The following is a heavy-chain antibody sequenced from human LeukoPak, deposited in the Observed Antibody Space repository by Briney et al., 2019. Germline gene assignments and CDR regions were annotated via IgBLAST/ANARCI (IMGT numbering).Heavy chain of an antibody. CDR1: RFSFSNAW. V-gene: IGHV3-15*01. J-gene: IGHJ4*02. Sequence: GWSLRLSCAASRFSFSNAWMSWVRQAPAKGLEWVGRIKSKTDGGTTDYAAHVKGRVTISRDDSKNTLYLQMNSLKTVDTAVYYCTTDLSNDCGDYGGYWGQGTLVTVSS. CDR2: IKSKTDGGTT. CDR3: TTDLSNDCGDYGGY. D-gene: IGHD4-17*01.